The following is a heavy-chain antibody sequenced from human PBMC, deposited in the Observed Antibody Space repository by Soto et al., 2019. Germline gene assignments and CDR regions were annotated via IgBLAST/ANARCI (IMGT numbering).Heavy chain of an antibody. CDR3: ARGGYSYGTPYGMDV. D-gene: IGHD5-18*01. V-gene: IGHV4-59*01. CDR1: GGSISSYY. J-gene: IGHJ6*02. CDR2: IYYSGST. Sequence: SETLSLTXTVSGGSISSYYWSWIRQPPGKGLEWIGYIYYSGSTNYNPSLKSRVTISVDTSKNQFSLKLGSVTAADTAVYYCARGGYSYGTPYGMDVWGQGTTVTVSS.